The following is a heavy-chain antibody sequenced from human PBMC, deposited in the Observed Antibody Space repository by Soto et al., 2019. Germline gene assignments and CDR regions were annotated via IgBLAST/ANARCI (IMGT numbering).Heavy chain of an antibody. CDR2: ISSNDEK. CDR1: GFSLSSANMG. D-gene: IGHD3-3*01. J-gene: IGHJ4*02. CDR3: ARISGRGYYMSVDY. V-gene: IGHV2-26*01. Sequence: QVTLKESGPVLVKPTETLTLTCTVSGFSLSSANMGVSWIRQPSGKALEWLAHISSNDEKSFSISLKDRLTISKDTSKSHVVLTMTNMVPVDTATYYCARISGRGYYMSVDYWGQGTLLTVSS.